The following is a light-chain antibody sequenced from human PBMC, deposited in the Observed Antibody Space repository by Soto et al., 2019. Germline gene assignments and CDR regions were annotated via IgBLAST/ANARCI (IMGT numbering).Light chain of an antibody. V-gene: IGLV1-44*01. CDR2: SNN. CDR1: SSNIGSNT. CDR3: AAWDDSLNGWV. J-gene: IGLJ3*02. Sequence: QSVLTQPPSASGTAGQRVTISCSGSSSNIGSNTVNWYQQLPGTAPTLLIYSNNQRPSGVPDQFSGSKSGTSASLAISGLQSEEEADYYCAAWDDSLNGWVFGGGTKLTVL.